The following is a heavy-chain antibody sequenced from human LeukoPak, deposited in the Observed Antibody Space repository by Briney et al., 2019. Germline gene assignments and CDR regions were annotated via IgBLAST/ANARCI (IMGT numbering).Heavy chain of an antibody. V-gene: IGHV1-8*03. J-gene: IGHJ6*03. CDR3: ARGRYMDV. CDR1: GYIFIDYE. CDR2: MNPKSGDT. Sequence: GASVKVSCKASGYIFIDYEINWVRQATGQGLEWMGWMNPKSGDTGYEQKFKGRVTITRDSSISTVYMELSNLRSEDTALYYCARGRYMDVWGKGTTVTVSS.